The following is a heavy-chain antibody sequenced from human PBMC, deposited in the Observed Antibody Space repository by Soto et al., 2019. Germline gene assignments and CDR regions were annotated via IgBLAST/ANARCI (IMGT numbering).Heavy chain of an antibody. CDR2: IIPIFGTA. CDR3: ARAGVGVTARVVNNAFDI. J-gene: IGHJ3*02. D-gene: IGHD3-22*01. Sequence: ASVKVSCKASGGTFSSYAISWVRQAPGQGLEWMGGIIPIFGTANYAQKFQGRVTITADESMGTAYMELSSLRSEDTAVYYCARAGVGVTARVVNNAFDIWGQGTMVTVSS. V-gene: IGHV1-69*13. CDR1: GGTFSSYA.